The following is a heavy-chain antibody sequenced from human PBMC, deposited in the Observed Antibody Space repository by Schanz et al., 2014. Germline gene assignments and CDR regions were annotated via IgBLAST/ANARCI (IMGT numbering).Heavy chain of an antibody. D-gene: IGHD6-13*01. CDR1: GFTFSSYC. Sequence: QVQLVESGGGVVQSGGFLRLSCAASGFTFSSYCMHWVRQAPGKGLEWVACTGTNAGNKYYADVVKGRFAISRDTSKSTLYLQMNSLRAEDTAVYYCAKDKRGRSSWFFDYWGQGTLVTVSS. CDR2: TGTNAGNK. J-gene: IGHJ4*02. CDR3: AKDKRGRSSWFFDY. V-gene: IGHV3-30*02.